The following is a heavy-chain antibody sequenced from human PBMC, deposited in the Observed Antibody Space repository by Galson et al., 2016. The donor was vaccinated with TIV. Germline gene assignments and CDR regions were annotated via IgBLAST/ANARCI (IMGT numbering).Heavy chain of an antibody. CDR1: GYSFTDHY. D-gene: IGHD2/OR15-2a*01. J-gene: IGHJ3*02. CDR2: INPNNGDT. V-gene: IGHV1-2*02. CDR3: ARSFEYSPSWADTDAFDI. Sequence: SVKVSCKASGYSFTDHYLHWVRQVPGQGPEWMGWINPNNGDTKYRQKFQGRVTMTRDTSINAVYLELSRLISDDTAGYYCARSFEYSPSWADTDAFDIWGQGTMVTVTS.